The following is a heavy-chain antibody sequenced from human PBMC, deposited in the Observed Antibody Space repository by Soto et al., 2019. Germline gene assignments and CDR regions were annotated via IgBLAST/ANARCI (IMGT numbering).Heavy chain of an antibody. J-gene: IGHJ6*02. CDR2: ISPYSGHT. CDR1: GYTFTSYG. CDR3: ARDRCTTAKCYTHHLDV. D-gene: IGHD2-8*01. Sequence: QGQLVQSGGEVTKPGASVKVSCNASGYTFTSYGISWVRQAPGQGLEWMGWISPYSGHTKDAQKVQGRVTLTTGTSTGTAYMELRSLASDDTAVYYCARDRCTTAKCYTHHLDVWGQGTTVIVSS. V-gene: IGHV1-18*04.